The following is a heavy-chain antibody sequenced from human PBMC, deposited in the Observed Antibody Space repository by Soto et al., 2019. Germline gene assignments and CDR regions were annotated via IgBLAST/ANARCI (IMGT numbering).Heavy chain of an antibody. CDR3: TTAGEGVVAAHYVEY. D-gene: IGHD2-15*01. Sequence: EVQLVESGGGLVEPGGSLRLSCAASGFSFINAWMHWVRQAPGKGLEWVGLVKGKGSGGTSDYAAPVRGRFTISRDDSKNTLYLRMSSLKIEDTARYYCTTAGEGVVAAHYVEYWGQGTLVTVSS. CDR1: GFSFINAW. J-gene: IGHJ4*02. CDR2: VKGKGSGGTS. V-gene: IGHV3-15*01.